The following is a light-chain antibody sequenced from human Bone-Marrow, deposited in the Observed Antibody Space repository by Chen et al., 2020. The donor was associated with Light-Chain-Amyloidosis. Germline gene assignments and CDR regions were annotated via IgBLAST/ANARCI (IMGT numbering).Light chain of an antibody. CDR1: SSDVGGYNY. CDR3: SSYSVTSPLVV. Sequence: QSALTQPASVSGSPGQSITISCTGTSSDVGGYNYVYWYQQHPGKAPKVMIYEVTNRPSGVSNRFSGSKSGNTASLTISGLQAEDEADYYCSSYSVTSPLVVFGGGTKLTVL. J-gene: IGLJ2*01. CDR2: EVT. V-gene: IGLV2-14*01.